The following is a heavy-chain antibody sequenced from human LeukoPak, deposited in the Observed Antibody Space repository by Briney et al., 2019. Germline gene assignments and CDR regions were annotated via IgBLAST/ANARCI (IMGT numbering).Heavy chain of an antibody. CDR3: AKTRYYDIMTGYSGAFDI. Sequence: GGSLRLSCAASGFTFSSYGMHWVRQAPGKGLEWVAVISHDGSNKYYADSVKGRFTISRDNSKNTLYLQMNSLRAEDTAAYYCAKTRYYDIMTGYSGAFDIWGQGTMVTV. V-gene: IGHV3-30*18. CDR2: ISHDGSNK. CDR1: GFTFSSYG. D-gene: IGHD3-9*01. J-gene: IGHJ3*02.